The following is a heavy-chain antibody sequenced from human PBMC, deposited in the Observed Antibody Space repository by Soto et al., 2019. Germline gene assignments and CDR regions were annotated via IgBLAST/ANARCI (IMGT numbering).Heavy chain of an antibody. J-gene: IGHJ4*02. CDR3: ARDQNGSPHFDY. D-gene: IGHD1-26*01. CDR1: GGSISSSSYC. CDR2: SYYSGST. Sequence: SETLSLTCTVSGGSISSSSYCWGWIRQPPGKGLGWIGFSYYSGSTNYNPSLKSRVTISVDTSKNQFSLKLTSVTAADTAVYYCARDQNGSPHFDYWGQGTLVTVSS. V-gene: IGHV4-61*01.